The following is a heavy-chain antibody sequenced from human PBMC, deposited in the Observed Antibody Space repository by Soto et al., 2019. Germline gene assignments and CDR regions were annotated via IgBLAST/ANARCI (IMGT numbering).Heavy chain of an antibody. CDR2: INGGDANT. D-gene: IGHD3-10*01. J-gene: IGHJ4*02. V-gene: IGHV1-3*01. CDR3: ARMFDGSADY. CDR1: GYPFSSKA. Sequence: ASVKVSWNASGYPFSSKARHWMRQAPAQRLEWLGWINGGDANTQYSKNFRDRLTLRRDSSAPTAYMELTRLRSEDSTVNYCARMFDGSADYWGQGTLVTV.